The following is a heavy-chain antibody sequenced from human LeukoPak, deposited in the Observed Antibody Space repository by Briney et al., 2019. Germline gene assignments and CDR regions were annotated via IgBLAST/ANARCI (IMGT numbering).Heavy chain of an antibody. CDR3: ARRIVVTRGFDY. Sequence: SETLSLTCTVFGGSFSSSSYYWGWIRQPPGKGLEWIGSIYYSCSTYYDPSLKSRVTICVDPFKHQFSLEPSSVPAADTAVFFCARRIVVTRGFDYSGQGTLVTASS. CDR2: IYYSCST. J-gene: IGHJ4*02. V-gene: IGHV4-39*01. CDR1: GGSFSSSSYY. D-gene: IGHD4-23*01.